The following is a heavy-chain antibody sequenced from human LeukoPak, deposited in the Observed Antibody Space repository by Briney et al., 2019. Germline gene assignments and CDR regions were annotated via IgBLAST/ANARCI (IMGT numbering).Heavy chain of an antibody. CDR1: GYSFISFW. CDR2: IYPGDSDT. Sequence: PGESLKISCKGSGYSFISFWIGWVRQMPGKGLEWMGIIYPGDSDTRYSPSFQGQVTISADKSISTAYLQWNTLKASDTAIYYCARGRGFYSGSLLDFDYWGQGTLVTVSS. V-gene: IGHV5-51*01. D-gene: IGHD3-22*01. J-gene: IGHJ4*02. CDR3: ARGRGFYSGSLLDFDY.